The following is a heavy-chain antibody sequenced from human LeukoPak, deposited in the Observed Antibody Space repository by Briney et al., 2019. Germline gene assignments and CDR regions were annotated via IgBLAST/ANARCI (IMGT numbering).Heavy chain of an antibody. CDR3: AKESGPLDAPLYDY. CDR2: ISDNGGGA. Sequence: GGSLRLSCGASGFIFRNYAMSWVRQAPGEGLKWVAGISDNGGGAYYAESLKGRFTISRDNSKNMLYLQMNSLRVEDTAVYYCAKESGPLDAPLYDYWGRGILVTASS. J-gene: IGHJ4*02. V-gene: IGHV3-23*01. CDR1: GFIFRNYA. D-gene: IGHD1-1*01.